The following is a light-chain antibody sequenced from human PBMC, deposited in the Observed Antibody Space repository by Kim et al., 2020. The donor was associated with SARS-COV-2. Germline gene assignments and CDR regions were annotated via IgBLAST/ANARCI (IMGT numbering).Light chain of an antibody. CDR1: QDIVTY. CDR2: DAS. Sequence: SVGDRVTITCQASQDIVTYLNWYQQKPGKAPKLLIYDASNLETGVPSRFSGSGSGTDFSLTISSLQPEDFATYYCQQYNNSPQLTFGGGTKVDIK. J-gene: IGKJ4*01. CDR3: QQYNNSPQLT. V-gene: IGKV1-33*01.